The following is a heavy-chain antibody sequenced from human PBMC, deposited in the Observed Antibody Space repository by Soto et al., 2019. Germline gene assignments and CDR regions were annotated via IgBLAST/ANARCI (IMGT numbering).Heavy chain of an antibody. D-gene: IGHD3-3*01. Sequence: GGSLRLSCAASGFTFSSYAMHWVRQAPGKGLEWVAVISYDGSNKYYADSVKGRFTISRDNSKNTLYLQMNSLRAEDTAVYYCARAALGYDFWSGYSKTSPFDYWGQGTLVTVSS. CDR1: GFTFSSYA. CDR2: ISYDGSNK. V-gene: IGHV3-30-3*01. J-gene: IGHJ4*02. CDR3: ARAALGYDFWSGYSKTSPFDY.